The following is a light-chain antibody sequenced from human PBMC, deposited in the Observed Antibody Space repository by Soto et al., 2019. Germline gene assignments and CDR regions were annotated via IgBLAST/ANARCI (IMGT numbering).Light chain of an antibody. V-gene: IGKV3-11*01. CDR1: QDVSIF. J-gene: IGKJ2*01. Sequence: ILLAQSPATLSLSPGERATLSCKASQDVSIFLAWYQQKPGQAPRLLIHVASNRATGVPARFSGSGSGKDFTLPITSLEPEDFAVYYCQQRSTWLYTFGQGTKLEV. CDR3: QQRSTWLYT. CDR2: VAS.